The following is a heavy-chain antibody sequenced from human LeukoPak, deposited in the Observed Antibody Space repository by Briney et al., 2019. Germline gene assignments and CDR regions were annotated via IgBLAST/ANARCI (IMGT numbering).Heavy chain of an antibody. D-gene: IGHD3-10*01. J-gene: IGHJ6*03. Sequence: SETLSLTCTVSGGSLTSSTYYWGWIRQSPGTGPEWLGTIYHSGSTYYNPSLKSRVTISVDTSKNQFSLKLSSVTAADTAVYYCARHGVIMVRGVIFYFYYYMDVWGKGTTVTVSS. CDR2: IYHSGST. V-gene: IGHV4-39*01. CDR1: GGSLTSSTYY. CDR3: ARHGVIMVRGVIFYFYYYMDV.